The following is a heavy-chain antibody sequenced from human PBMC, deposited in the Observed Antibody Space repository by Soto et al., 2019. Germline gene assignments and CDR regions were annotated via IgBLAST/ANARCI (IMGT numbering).Heavy chain of an antibody. CDR3: ASNYDKYYFVY. D-gene: IGHD3-22*01. Sequence: SETLSLTCTVSCGSISSGGYYWSWIRQHPGKGLEWIGYIYYSGRSSYNPSLKSRVTISVETSKNQFSLKLSSVTAADTAVYYCASNYDKYYFVYLRHETLLKVSS. CDR2: IYYSGRS. CDR1: CGSISSGGYY. V-gene: IGHV4-31*03. J-gene: IGHJ4*01.